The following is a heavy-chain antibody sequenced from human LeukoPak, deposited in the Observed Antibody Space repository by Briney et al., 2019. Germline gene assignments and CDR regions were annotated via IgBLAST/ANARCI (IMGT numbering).Heavy chain of an antibody. Sequence: PSETLSLTCAVYGGSFSGYYWSWIRQPPGKGLEWIGEINHSGSTNYNPSLKSRVTISVDTSKNQFSLKLSSVTAADTAVYYCARAMPLFGTARYFDYWGQGTLVTVSS. D-gene: IGHD3-10*02. V-gene: IGHV4-34*01. CDR2: INHSGST. CDR1: GGSFSGYY. J-gene: IGHJ4*02. CDR3: ARAMPLFGTARYFDY.